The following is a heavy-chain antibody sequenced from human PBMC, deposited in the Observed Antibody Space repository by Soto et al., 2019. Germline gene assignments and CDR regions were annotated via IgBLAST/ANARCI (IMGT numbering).Heavy chain of an antibody. J-gene: IGHJ4*02. CDR2: IKSKTDGGTT. D-gene: IGHD2-15*01. CDR3: TTDPRTVTAPFLDY. Sequence: EVQLVESGGGLVKPGGSLRLSCAGSGFSFSKAWMSWVRQAPGKGLEWVGRIKSKTDGGTTDYAAPVKGRFTISRDDSKNTLYLQMNSLKTEDTAVYYCTTDPRTVTAPFLDYWGQGTLVTVSS. CDR1: GFSFSKAW. V-gene: IGHV3-15*01.